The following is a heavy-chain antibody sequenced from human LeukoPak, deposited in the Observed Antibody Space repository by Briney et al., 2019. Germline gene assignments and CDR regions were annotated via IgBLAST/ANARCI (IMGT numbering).Heavy chain of an antibody. D-gene: IGHD1-14*01. CDR3: ARASEDYYYYYMDV. V-gene: IGHV4-59*01. J-gene: IGHJ6*03. Sequence: SETLSLTCAVYGGTFSGYFWSWIRQPPGKGLQWIGYIYYSGSTIYNPSLKSRVTISVDTSKNQFSLKLSSVTAADTAVYYCARASEDYYYYYMDVWGKGTTVTISS. CDR1: GGTFSGYF. CDR2: IYYSGST.